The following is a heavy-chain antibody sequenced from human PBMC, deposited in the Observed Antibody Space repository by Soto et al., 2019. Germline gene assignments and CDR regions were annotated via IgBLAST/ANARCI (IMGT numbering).Heavy chain of an antibody. V-gene: IGHV4-31*03. CDR1: GGSISSGNYY. CDR3: ARDNPPMGVFGY. J-gene: IGHJ4*02. Sequence: QVQLQESGPGLVKPSQTLSLTCTVSGGSISSGNYYYNWIRQHPGKGLEWIGNIYYSGNTYYNPSLKSRVTLSMATSKNQFSLKLSSVTAADTAIYSCARDNPPMGVFGYWGQGALVTVSS. D-gene: IGHD3-16*01. CDR2: IYYSGNT.